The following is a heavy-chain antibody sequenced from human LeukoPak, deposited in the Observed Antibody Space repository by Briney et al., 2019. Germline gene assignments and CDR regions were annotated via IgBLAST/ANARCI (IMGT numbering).Heavy chain of an antibody. V-gene: IGHV3-33*01. Sequence: PGGSLRLACAAAGFTFSSYGMHWVRQAPGKGLEWVAVIWYDGSNKYYADSVKGRFTISKDNSKNTLYLQMNRLRAEDTAVYYCARDNGITRGFYYDSSGYAPRLDYWGQGTLVTVSS. CDR2: IWYDGSNK. CDR3: ARDNGITRGFYYDSSGYAPRLDY. CDR1: GFTFSSYG. J-gene: IGHJ4*02. D-gene: IGHD3-22*01.